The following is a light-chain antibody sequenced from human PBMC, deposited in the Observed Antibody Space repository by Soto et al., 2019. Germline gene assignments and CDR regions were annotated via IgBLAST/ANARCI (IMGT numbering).Light chain of an antibody. CDR3: QQLNSYPPSLT. J-gene: IGKJ4*01. CDR1: QGISSY. V-gene: IGKV1-9*01. CDR2: AAS. Sequence: DSQLTQKPSALSESVGDRVTITCRASQGISSYLAWYQQKPGKAPKLLIYAASTLQSGVPSRFSGSGSGTDFTLTISSLQPEDFATYYCQQLNSYPPSLTFGGGTKVDIK.